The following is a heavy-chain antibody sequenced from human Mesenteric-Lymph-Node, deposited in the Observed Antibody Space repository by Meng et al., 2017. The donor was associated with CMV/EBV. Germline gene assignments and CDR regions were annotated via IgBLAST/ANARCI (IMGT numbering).Heavy chain of an antibody. CDR1: GFTFSSYG. J-gene: IGHJ4*02. CDR2: TRYDDSSK. Sequence: GESLKISCAASGFTFSSYGMHWVRQPPGRGLEWVAFTRYDDSSKFYLDSVKGRFTISRDNSKNTLYLQMNDLRGEDTAVYFCAKDQVKRGWGNNFDYCGQGTLVTVSS. V-gene: IGHV3-30*02. D-gene: IGHD3-10*01. CDR3: AKDQVKRGWGNNFDY.